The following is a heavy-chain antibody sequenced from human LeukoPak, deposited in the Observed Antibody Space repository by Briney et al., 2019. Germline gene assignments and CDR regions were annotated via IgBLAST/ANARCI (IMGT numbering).Heavy chain of an antibody. Sequence: GGSLRLSCAASGFTFSIYGMHWVRQAPGKGLEWVAVIWYDGSDKYYADSVQGRFTISRDNSKNTLYLQMNSLRAEDTAVYYCAKSLVVVAAITYFDYWGQGTLVTVSS. V-gene: IGHV3-33*06. D-gene: IGHD2-15*01. CDR1: GFTFSIYG. CDR3: AKSLVVVAAITYFDY. CDR2: IWYDGSDK. J-gene: IGHJ4*02.